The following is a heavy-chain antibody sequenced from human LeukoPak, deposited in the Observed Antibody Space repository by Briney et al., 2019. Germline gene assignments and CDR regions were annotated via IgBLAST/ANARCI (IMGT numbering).Heavy chain of an antibody. Sequence: GGSLRLSCVVSGFTFSNNGMSWVRQGRGKGLEWVSGLSGSGSSVYYADSVRGRLTISRDNSRNTLYLQLDSLRADDTAVYFCVKGLNWFDPWGQGTLVTVSS. CDR1: GFTFSNNG. CDR2: LSGSGSSV. V-gene: IGHV3-23*01. J-gene: IGHJ5*02. CDR3: VKGLNWFDP. D-gene: IGHD4-11*01.